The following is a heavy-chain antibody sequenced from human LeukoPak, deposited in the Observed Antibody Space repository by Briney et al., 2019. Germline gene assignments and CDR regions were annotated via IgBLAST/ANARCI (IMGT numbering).Heavy chain of an antibody. V-gene: IGHV1-18*01. Sequence: ASVKVSCKASGYTFTSYGISWVRQAPGQGLEWMGWISAYNGNTNYARKLQGRVTMTTDTSTSTAYMELRSLRSDDTAVYYCARDHGYSYGNYYYYMDVWGKGTTVTVSS. J-gene: IGHJ6*03. CDR2: ISAYNGNT. CDR3: ARDHGYSYGNYYYYMDV. CDR1: GYTFTSYG. D-gene: IGHD5-18*01.